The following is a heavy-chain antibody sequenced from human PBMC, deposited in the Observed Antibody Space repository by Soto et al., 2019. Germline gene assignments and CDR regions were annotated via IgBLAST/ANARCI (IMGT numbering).Heavy chain of an antibody. V-gene: IGHV1-18*01. CDR3: ATTRGNEGSGSAFDI. CDR2: ISAYNGNT. CDR1: GYTFTSYG. D-gene: IGHD3-10*01. Sequence: ASVKVSCKASGYTFTSYGISWVRQAPGQGLEWMGWISAYNGNTNYAQKLQGRVTMTTDTSTSTAYMELRSLRSDDTAVYYCATTRGNEGSGSAFDIWGQGTMVTVSS. J-gene: IGHJ3*02.